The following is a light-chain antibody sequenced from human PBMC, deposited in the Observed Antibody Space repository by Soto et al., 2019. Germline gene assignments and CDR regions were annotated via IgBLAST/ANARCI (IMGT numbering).Light chain of an antibody. CDR3: ASLTTTNFV. Sequence: QSALTQPASVSGSPGQSITISCTGTSSDVGAYNLVSWYQHPPDKAPKLIISEVTNRPSGVSDRFSGSKSGNTASLTISGLQAEDEADYYCASLTTTNFVFGSGTKVTV. CDR1: SSDVGAYNL. J-gene: IGLJ1*01. CDR2: EVT. V-gene: IGLV2-14*01.